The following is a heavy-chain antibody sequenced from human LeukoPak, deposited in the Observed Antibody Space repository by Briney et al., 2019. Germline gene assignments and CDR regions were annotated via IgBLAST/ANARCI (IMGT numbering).Heavy chain of an antibody. J-gene: IGHJ4*02. CDR3: ARDLGYCSGGSCYAIDY. CDR1: GFTFSSYW. D-gene: IGHD2-15*01. V-gene: IGHV3-7*01. Sequence: PGGSLRLSCAASGFTFSSYWMSWVRQAPGKGLEWVANIKQDGSEKYYVDSVKGRFIISRDNAKNSLYLQMNSLRAEDTAVYYCARDLGYCSGGSCYAIDYWGQGTLVTVSS. CDR2: IKQDGSEK.